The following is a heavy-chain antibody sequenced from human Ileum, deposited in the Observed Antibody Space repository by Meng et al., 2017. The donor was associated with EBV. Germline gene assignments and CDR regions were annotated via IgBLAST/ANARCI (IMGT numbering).Heavy chain of an antibody. D-gene: IGHD2-15*01. CDR3: AREEGGRFDS. CDR2: IHPGIGST. V-gene: IGHV1-3*01. J-gene: IGHJ4*02. Sequence: VQLVVFLADRRQAGASVEIPCTASGYNFDDYTIQWLRQAPGQRLEWLGWIHPGIGSTYDSKTIRGRLTITMDTSASTVYMRLTSLTSEDTAVYYCAREEGGRFDSWGQGTLVTVSS. CDR1: GYNFDDYT.